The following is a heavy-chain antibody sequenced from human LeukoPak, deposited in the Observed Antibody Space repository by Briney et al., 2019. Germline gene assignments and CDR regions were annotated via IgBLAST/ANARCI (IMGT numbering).Heavy chain of an antibody. CDR2: IHSSSGSI. J-gene: IGHJ3*02. V-gene: IGHV3-21*01. Sequence: GGSLRLSCAASGFNFTNYNMNWVRQAPGKGLEWVSSIHSSSGSIYYADTLKGRFTISRDNAKNSLYLQMNSLRAEDTAVYYCARDLAWDAFDIWGQGTMVTVSS. CDR1: GFNFTNYN. CDR3: ARDLAWDAFDI.